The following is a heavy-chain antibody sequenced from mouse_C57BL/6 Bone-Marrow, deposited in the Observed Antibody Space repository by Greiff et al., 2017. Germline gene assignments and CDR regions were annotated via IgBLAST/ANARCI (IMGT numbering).Heavy chain of an antibody. V-gene: IGHV1-26*01. CDR3: ARSTVRVFYFDY. CDR1: GYTFTDYY. J-gene: IGHJ2*01. Sequence: VQLQQSGPELVKPGASVKISCKASGYTFTDYYMNWVKQSHGKSLEWIGDINPNNGGTSYNQKFKGKATLTVDKSSSTAYMELRSLTSEYSAVYYCARSTVRVFYFDYWGQGTTLTVSS. D-gene: IGHD1-1*01. CDR2: INPNNGGT.